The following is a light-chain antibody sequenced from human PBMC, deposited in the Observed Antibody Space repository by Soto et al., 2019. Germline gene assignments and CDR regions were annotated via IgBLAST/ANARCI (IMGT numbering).Light chain of an antibody. CDR1: RSVSSY. CDR2: DAS. V-gene: IGKV3-11*01. J-gene: IGKJ5*01. Sequence: EIELTQSPATLSLSPGETSTLSCRASRSVSSYLAWYQQKPGQAPRLLIYDASNRATGIPARFSGSGSGTDFTLTISSLEPEDFAVYYCQQRSNWPPITFGQGTRLEI. CDR3: QQRSNWPPIT.